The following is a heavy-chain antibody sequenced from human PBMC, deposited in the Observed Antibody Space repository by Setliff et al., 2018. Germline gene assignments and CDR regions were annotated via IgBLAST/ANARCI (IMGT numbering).Heavy chain of an antibody. CDR2: IDPRDDFT. CDR3: AIDYGPTGAPYH. D-gene: IGHD1-1*01. CDR1: GYSFGDFY. J-gene: IGHJ4*02. V-gene: IGHV1-69-2*01. Sequence: VKVSCKASGYSFGDFYMHWVRQVPGEGLEALGRIDPRDDFTVYAERFKDRLTITADTSTDTSYMEMSSPRFEDTAVYYCAIDYGPTGAPYHWGQGTPVTVSS.